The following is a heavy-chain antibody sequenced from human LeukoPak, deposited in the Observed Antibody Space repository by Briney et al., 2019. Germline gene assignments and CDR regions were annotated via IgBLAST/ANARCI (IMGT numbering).Heavy chain of an antibody. CDR2: INPNSGGT. CDR3: ARWTIFGVGGDGRGAFDV. CDR1: GYTFTGYY. J-gene: IGHJ3*01. V-gene: IGHV1-2*02. Sequence: ASVKVSCKASGYTFTGYYMHWVRQAPGQGLEWMGWINPNSGGTNYAQKFQGRVTMTRDTSISTAYMELSRLRSDDTAVYYCARWTIFGVGGDGRGAFDVWGQGTMVTVSS. D-gene: IGHD3-3*01.